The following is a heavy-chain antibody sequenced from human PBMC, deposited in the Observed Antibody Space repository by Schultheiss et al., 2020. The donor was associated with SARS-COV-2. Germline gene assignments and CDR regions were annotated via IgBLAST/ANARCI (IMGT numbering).Heavy chain of an antibody. CDR1: GFTFSSYG. J-gene: IGHJ3*02. D-gene: IGHD4-11*01. CDR2: IKSKTDGGTT. Sequence: GGSLRLSCAASGFTFSSYGMHWVRQAPGKGLEWVGRIKSKTDGGTTDYAAPVKGRFTISRDDSKNTLYLQMNSLKTEDTAVYYCTTEDYRDAFDIWGQGTMVTVSS. V-gene: IGHV3-15*01. CDR3: TTEDYRDAFDI.